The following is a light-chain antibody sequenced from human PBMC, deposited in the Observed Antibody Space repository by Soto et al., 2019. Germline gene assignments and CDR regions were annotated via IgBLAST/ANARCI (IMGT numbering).Light chain of an antibody. Sequence: EIVLTQSPATLSLSPGERGTLSCRASQSVSSYLAWYQQKPGQAPRLLIYDASNRATGIPARFSGSGSGTDFTRTISSLEPEDFAVYYCQQRSNWPPLTFGGGTKVEIK. CDR1: QSVSSY. J-gene: IGKJ4*01. CDR3: QQRSNWPPLT. CDR2: DAS. V-gene: IGKV3-11*01.